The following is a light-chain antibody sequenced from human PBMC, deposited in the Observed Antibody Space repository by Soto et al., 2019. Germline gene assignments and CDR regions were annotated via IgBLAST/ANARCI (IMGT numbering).Light chain of an antibody. CDR2: KAS. CDR1: QSISSW. J-gene: IGKJ5*01. V-gene: IGKV1-5*03. CDR3: QQYNSYPIT. Sequence: DIQMTQSPSTLSASVGDRVTITCRASQSISSWLAWYQQKPGKAPKLLIYKASSLESGVPSRFSGSGSGTEFTLTISSLQPDDFVTYYRQQYNSYPITFGQGTRLEIK.